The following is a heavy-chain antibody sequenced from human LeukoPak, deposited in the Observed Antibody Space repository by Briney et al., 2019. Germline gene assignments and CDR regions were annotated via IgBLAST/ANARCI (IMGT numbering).Heavy chain of an antibody. CDR3: ARDRASGSLDY. CDR1: GFTFSSYA. J-gene: IGHJ4*02. CDR2: ISYDGSNK. D-gene: IGHD1-26*01. V-gene: IGHV3-30*04. Sequence: GALRLSCAASGFTFSSYAMHWVRQAPGKGLEWVAVISYDGSNKYYADSVKGRFTISRDNSKNTLYLQMNSLRAEDTAVYYCARDRASGSLDYWGQGTLVTVPS.